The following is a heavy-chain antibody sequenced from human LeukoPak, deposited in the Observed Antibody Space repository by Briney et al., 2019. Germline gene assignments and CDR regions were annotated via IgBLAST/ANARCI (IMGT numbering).Heavy chain of an antibody. CDR1: GFTFSDYN. V-gene: IGHV3-48*01. CDR3: ARDQSYYDFWSGYWWFDP. CDR2: ITISTGII. D-gene: IGHD3-3*01. J-gene: IGHJ5*02. Sequence: GGSLRLSCAASGFTFSDYNMNWVRQAPGKGLEWVAYITISTGIIYYADSVKGRFTISRDNAKNSLYLQMNSLRAEDTAVYYCARDQSYYDFWSGYWWFDPWGQGTLVTVSS.